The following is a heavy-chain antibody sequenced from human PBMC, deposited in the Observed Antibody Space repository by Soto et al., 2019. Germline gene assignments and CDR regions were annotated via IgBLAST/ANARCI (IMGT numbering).Heavy chain of an antibody. D-gene: IGHD1-26*01. V-gene: IGHV3-30-3*01. Sequence: GGSLRLSCAASGFTFSSYAMHWVRQAPGKGLEWVAVISYDGSNKYYADSVKGRFTISRDNSKNTLYLQMNSLRAEDTAVYYCARDMGEWELLLIDYWGQGTLVTVSS. CDR2: ISYDGSNK. CDR3: ARDMGEWELLLIDY. CDR1: GFTFSSYA. J-gene: IGHJ4*02.